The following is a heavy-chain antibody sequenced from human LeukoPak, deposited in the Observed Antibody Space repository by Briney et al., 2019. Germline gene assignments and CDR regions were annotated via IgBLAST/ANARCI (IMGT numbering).Heavy chain of an antibody. D-gene: IGHD6-19*01. Sequence: PGGSLRLSCAASGFTVSSNYMSWVRQAPGKGLEWVSVIYRGGNTYYTDSVKGRFTIPRDNSKNTLYLQMNTLRAEDTAVYYCARGHSSGWFFDYWGQGTLVTVSS. CDR3: ARGHSSGWFFDY. CDR2: IYRGGNT. CDR1: GFTVSSNY. V-gene: IGHV3-53*01. J-gene: IGHJ4*02.